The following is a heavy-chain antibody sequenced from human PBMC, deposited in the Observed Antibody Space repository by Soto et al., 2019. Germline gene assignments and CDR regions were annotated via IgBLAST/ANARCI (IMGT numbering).Heavy chain of an antibody. CDR1: GGSISFYY. Sequence: PSETLSLTCTVSGGSISFYYWNWIRQPPGKGLEWIGYIHYGGSASYNPSLKSRVTISLDTSKNQFSLRLSSVTAADTAVYYCARQAREGYNSAGYWGQGTLVTVS. CDR3: ARQAREGYNSAGY. V-gene: IGHV4-59*08. CDR2: IHYGGSA. J-gene: IGHJ4*02. D-gene: IGHD5-12*01.